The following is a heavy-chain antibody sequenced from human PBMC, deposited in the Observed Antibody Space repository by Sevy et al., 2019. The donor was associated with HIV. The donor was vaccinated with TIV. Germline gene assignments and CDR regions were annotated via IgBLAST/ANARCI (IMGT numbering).Heavy chain of an antibody. CDR2: ISGGLRT. V-gene: IGHV3-53*01. CDR1: GFTVSSNS. J-gene: IGHJ4*02. CDR3: TRDPWEHGSGSFYFAS. Sequence: GGSLRLSCATSGFTVSSNSMSWVRQAPGKGLEWVSVISGGLRTYYADSVKGRFTISRDNSENTLYLQMSSLKAEDTAVYYCTRDPWEHGSGSFYFASWGQGTLVTVSS. D-gene: IGHD3-10*01.